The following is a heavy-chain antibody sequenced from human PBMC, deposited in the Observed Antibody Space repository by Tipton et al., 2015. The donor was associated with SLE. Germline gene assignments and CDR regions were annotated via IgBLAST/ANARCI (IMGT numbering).Heavy chain of an antibody. CDR2: LYAGGRN. CDR3: SKKVHGETYEFFTEYRRH. CDR1: GVSISTSRYY. Sequence: TLSLTCSASGVSISTSRYYWGWIRQSPGQGLEWVGSLYAGGRNYFHSSLKSRATISADASKNHFSLKPNAVTAAATAVYYCSKKVHGETYEFFTEYRRHWSQGTLVTVSS. J-gene: IGHJ1*01. D-gene: IGHD2-2*01. V-gene: IGHV4-39*02.